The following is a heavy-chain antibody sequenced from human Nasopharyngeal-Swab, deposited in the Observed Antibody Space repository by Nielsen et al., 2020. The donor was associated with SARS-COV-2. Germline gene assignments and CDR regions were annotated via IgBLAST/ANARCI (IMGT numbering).Heavy chain of an antibody. D-gene: IGHD3-10*01. J-gene: IGHJ4*02. CDR2: IYYSGST. Sequence: SETLSLTCAVYGGSFSGYYWSWIRQPPGKGLEWIGYIYYSGSTYYNPPLKSRVTISVDTSKNQFSLKLSSVTAADTAVYYCARGHHYYGSGFQDYWGQGTLVTVSS. CDR1: GGSFSGYY. V-gene: IGHV4-30-4*01. CDR3: ARGHHYYGSGFQDY.